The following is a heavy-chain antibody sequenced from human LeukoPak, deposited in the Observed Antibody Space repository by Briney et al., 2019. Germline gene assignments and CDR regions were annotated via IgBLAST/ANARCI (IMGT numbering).Heavy chain of an antibody. J-gene: IGHJ5*02. D-gene: IGHD2-2*01. V-gene: IGHV2-5*02. CDR2: IYWDDDK. CDR3: AHTDCSSTSCYANWFDP. Sequence: SSPTLVNPTQTLTLTCTFSGFSLSTSGVGVGWIRQPPGKALEWLALIYWDDDKRYSPSLKSRLTITKDTSKNQVVLTMTNMDPVDTATYYCAHTDCSSTSCYANWFDPWGQGTLVTVSS. CDR1: GFSLSTSGVG.